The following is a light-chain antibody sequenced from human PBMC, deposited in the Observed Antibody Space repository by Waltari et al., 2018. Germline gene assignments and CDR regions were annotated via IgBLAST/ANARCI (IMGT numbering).Light chain of an antibody. Sequence: QSALTQPASVSGSPGQSITISCTGTSSDVGGYEYVSWYQQYPGKAPKLMIYEVRNRPSGVSNRFSGSKSGNTASLTISGLQAEDEADYYCSSVTSSSTWVFGGGTKLTVL. CDR2: EVR. CDR1: SSDVGGYEY. CDR3: SSVTSSSTWV. J-gene: IGLJ3*02. V-gene: IGLV2-14*01.